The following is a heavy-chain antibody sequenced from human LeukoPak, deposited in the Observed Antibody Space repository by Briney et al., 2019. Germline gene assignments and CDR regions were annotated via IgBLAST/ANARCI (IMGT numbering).Heavy chain of an antibody. CDR2: ISSSGSTI. V-gene: IGHV3-11*04. CDR3: ARNLPPHYYYGMDV. Sequence: GGSLRLSCAASGFTFSDYYMSWIRQAPGKGLEWVSYISSSGSTIYYADSVKGRFTISRDNAKNSLYLQMNSLRAEDTAVYYCARNLPPHYYYGMDVWGQGTTVTVSS. CDR1: GFTFSDYY. J-gene: IGHJ6*02.